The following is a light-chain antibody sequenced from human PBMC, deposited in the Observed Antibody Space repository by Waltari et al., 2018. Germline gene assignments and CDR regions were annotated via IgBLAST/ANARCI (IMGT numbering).Light chain of an antibody. Sequence: QSVLTQPPSASGTPGHRVTISCSGSSSNIGGISVNCDQQLPGTAPNLLIYINNQRPSGVPDRFSGSKSGTSASLAISGLQSEDEADYYCAAWDDSLNGFYVFGTGTRVTVL. CDR3: AAWDDSLNGFYV. V-gene: IGLV1-44*01. CDR2: INN. CDR1: SSNIGGIS. J-gene: IGLJ1*01.